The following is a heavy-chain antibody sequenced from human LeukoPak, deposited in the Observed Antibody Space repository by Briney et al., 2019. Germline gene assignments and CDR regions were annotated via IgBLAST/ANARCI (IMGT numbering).Heavy chain of an antibody. CDR2: ISGSGGST. Sequence: GGSLRLSCAASGFTFSSYAMSWVRQAPGKGLEWVSAISGSGGSTYYADSVKGRFTISRDNSKNTLYLQMNSLRAEDTAVYYCATLGAYDNWFDPWGQGTLVTVSS. D-gene: IGHD4/OR15-4a*01. CDR1: GFTFSSYA. J-gene: IGHJ5*02. CDR3: ATLGAYDNWFDP. V-gene: IGHV3-23*01.